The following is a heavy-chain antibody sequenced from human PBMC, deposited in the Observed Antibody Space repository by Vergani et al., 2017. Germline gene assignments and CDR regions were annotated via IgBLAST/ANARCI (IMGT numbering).Heavy chain of an antibody. V-gene: IGHV3-15*07. CDR1: GFSFRNAW. Sequence: EVQLVESGGGIVKPGGSLRLSCVASGFSFRNAWMNWVRRTPGKGLEWVGRIKSTFDRGTTDYAAAVKGRFTISRDDSKNTLFLQMNGLKTEDIGVYYCTTDPRYCGDGSCYWLRGHHLYCMDVLGQGTTGTLSS. J-gene: IGHJ6*02. CDR2: IKSTFDRGTT. D-gene: IGHD2-21*01. CDR3: TTDPRYCGDGSCYWLRGHHLYCMDV.